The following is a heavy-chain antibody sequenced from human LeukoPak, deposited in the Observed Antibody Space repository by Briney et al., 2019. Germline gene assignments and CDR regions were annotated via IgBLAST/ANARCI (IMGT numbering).Heavy chain of an antibody. Sequence: PGGSLRLSCAASGFTFSSYGMHWVRQAPGKGLEWVAVIWYGGSNKHYADSVKGRFTISRDNSKNTLYLQMNSLRAEDTAVYYCAKETQTHASDIWGQGTMVTVSS. CDR3: AKETQTHASDI. CDR2: IWYGGSNK. CDR1: GFTFSSYG. J-gene: IGHJ3*02. V-gene: IGHV3-30*02.